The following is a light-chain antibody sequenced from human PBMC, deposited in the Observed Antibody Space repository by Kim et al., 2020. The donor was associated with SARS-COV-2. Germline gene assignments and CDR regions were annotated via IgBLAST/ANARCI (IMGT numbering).Light chain of an antibody. J-gene: IGKJ1*01. CDR2: TAS. V-gene: IGKV1-39*01. CDR3: QQSFSIPWT. Sequence: DIQMTQSPSSLSASVGDRVTITCLARQSISSYLNWYQRKPGKAPNLLIYTASSLQSGVPSRFSGSGSGTDFTLTISSLQPEDFATYYCQQSFSIPWTFGQGTKVDIK. CDR1: QSISSY.